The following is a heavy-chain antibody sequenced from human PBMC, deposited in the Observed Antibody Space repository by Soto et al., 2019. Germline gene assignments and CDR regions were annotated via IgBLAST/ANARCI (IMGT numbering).Heavy chain of an antibody. V-gene: IGHV1-69*13. CDR2: IIPIFGTA. J-gene: IGHJ6*02. CDR3: ARAYYYGSGSYYTLEYYYGMDV. CDR1: GGTFSSYA. Sequence: SVKVSCKASGGTFSSYAISWVRQAPGQGLEWMGGIIPIFGTANYAQKFQGRVTITADESTSTAYMELSSLRSEDTAVYYCARAYYYGSGSYYTLEYYYGMDVWGQGTLVTVSS. D-gene: IGHD3-10*01.